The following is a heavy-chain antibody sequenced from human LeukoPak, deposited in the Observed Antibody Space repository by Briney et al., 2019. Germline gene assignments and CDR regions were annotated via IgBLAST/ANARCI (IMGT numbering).Heavy chain of an antibody. CDR1: GFTFSSYA. J-gene: IGHJ4*02. Sequence: PGGSLRLSCAASGFTFSSYAMSWVRQAPGKGLEWVSAISGSGGSTYYADSVKGRFTISRDNSKNTLSLQMHSLRAEDTAVYYCAKDRGHYYTYDYWGQGTLVTVSS. D-gene: IGHD3-22*01. V-gene: IGHV3-23*01. CDR3: AKDRGHYYTYDY. CDR2: ISGSGGST.